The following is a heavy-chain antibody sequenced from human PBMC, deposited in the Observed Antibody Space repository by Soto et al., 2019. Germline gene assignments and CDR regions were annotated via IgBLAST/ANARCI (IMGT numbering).Heavy chain of an antibody. Sequence: QVQLQESGPGLVKPSETLSLTCTVSGGSVSSGSYYWSWIRQPPGKGLEWIGYIYYSGSTNYNPSRKSRVTISVDTSKNQFSLKLSSVTAADTAVYYCASNDRSMVLLGAFDIWGQGTMVTVSS. D-gene: IGHD2-8*01. J-gene: IGHJ3*02. CDR2: IYYSGST. CDR3: ASNDRSMVLLGAFDI. CDR1: GGSVSSGSYY. V-gene: IGHV4-61*01.